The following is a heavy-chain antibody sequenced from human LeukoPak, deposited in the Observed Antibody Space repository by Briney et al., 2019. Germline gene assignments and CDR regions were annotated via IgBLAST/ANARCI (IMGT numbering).Heavy chain of an antibody. D-gene: IGHD3-10*01. J-gene: IGHJ4*02. CDR1: GGSFSGYY. CDR3: ARGARYSYGSAISDY. CDR2: INQSGST. V-gene: IGHV4-34*01. Sequence: SETLSLTCAVYGGSFSGYYGSWIRQPPGKGLEWIGEINQSGSTNYNPSLKSRFTISVDTSKNQFSLRQSSATAADTAVYNCARGARYSYGSAISDYWGQGTLVTVSS.